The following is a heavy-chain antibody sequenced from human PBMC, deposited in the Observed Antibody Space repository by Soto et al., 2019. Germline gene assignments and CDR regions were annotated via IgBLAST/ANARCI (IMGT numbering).Heavy chain of an antibody. J-gene: IGHJ6*03. V-gene: IGHV1-69*02. CDR1: GGTFSSYT. D-gene: IGHD3-3*01. CDR3: ALLHYDFWSGYYSYYYYMDV. CDR2: IIPILGIA. Sequence: ASVKVSCKASGGTFSSYTISWVRQAPGQGLEWMGRIIPILGIANYAQKFQGRVTITADKSTSTAYMELSSLRSEDTAVYYCALLHYDFWSGYYSYYYYMDVWGKGTTVTVSS.